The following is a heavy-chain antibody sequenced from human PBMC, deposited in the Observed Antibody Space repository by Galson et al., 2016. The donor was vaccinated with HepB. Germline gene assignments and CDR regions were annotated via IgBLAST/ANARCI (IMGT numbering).Heavy chain of an antibody. Sequence: SLRLSCAASGFRFDDYAMDWVRQAPGKGLEWVSGISWNGGGVGYADSVKGRFTISRDNAKNSLYLQMDSLTPEDTALYYCAKALDNSSACSDSDYYVMDVWGQGTTVTVSS. V-gene: IGHV3-9*01. CDR1: GFRFDDYA. J-gene: IGHJ6*02. D-gene: IGHD6-25*01. CDR3: AKALDNSSACSDSDYYVMDV. CDR2: ISWNGGGV.